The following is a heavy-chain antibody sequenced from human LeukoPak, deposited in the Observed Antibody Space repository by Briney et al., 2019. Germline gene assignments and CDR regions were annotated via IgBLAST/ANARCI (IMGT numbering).Heavy chain of an antibody. Sequence: EASVKVSCKASGYTFSTCDINWVRQATGQGLEWMGWMNPNSGNTGFAHKFQGRVTLTRGTSINTAYMELSSLRSEDTAVYYCARVLGSISHWGQGTLVTVSS. D-gene: IGHD1-1*01. J-gene: IGHJ4*02. CDR2: MNPNSGNT. V-gene: IGHV1-8*01. CDR1: GYTFSTCD. CDR3: ARVLGSISH.